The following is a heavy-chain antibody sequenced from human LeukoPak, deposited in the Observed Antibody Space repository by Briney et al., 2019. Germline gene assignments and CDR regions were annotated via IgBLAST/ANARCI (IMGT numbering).Heavy chain of an antibody. V-gene: IGHV4-31*02. J-gene: IGHJ4*02. CDR3: AREEVATTHFDY. CDR1: GFTFSDYY. Sequence: LRLSCAASGFTFSDYYMSWIRQHPGKGLEWIGYIYYSGSTYYNPSLKSRVTISVDTSKNQFSLKLSSVTAADTAVYYCAREEVATTHFDYWGQGTLVTVSS. CDR2: IYYSGST. D-gene: IGHD5-12*01.